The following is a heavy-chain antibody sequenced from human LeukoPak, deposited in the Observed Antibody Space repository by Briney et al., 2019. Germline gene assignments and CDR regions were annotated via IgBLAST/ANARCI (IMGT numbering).Heavy chain of an antibody. CDR3: ARERMVRGVIDR. D-gene: IGHD3-10*01. CDR1: GGSISNYY. J-gene: IGHJ4*02. CDR2: IYSRGST. V-gene: IGHV4-4*07. Sequence: PSETLPLTCTVSGGSISNYYWSWIRQPAGKRLEWLGRIYSRGSTNYNPSLESRVTVSVDTSKNQFSLKLSSVTAADTAVYYCARERMVRGVIDRWGQGALVTVSS.